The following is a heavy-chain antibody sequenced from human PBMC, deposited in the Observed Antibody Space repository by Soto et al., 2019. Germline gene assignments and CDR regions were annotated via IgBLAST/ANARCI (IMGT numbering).Heavy chain of an antibody. CDR1: GFTFGNYA. CDR3: AKDRGPYCSGGICYPPSWFDP. CDR2: ITGIDGRT. J-gene: IGHJ5*02. Sequence: GGSLRLSCVGSGFTFGNYAMSWVRQAPGQGLEWVSSITGIDGRTYYAGSVKGRFTISSDNPKNTLHLQMNNLRAEDTAMFYCAKDRGPYCSGGICYPPSWFDPWGQGTQVTVSS. V-gene: IGHV3-23*01. D-gene: IGHD2-15*01.